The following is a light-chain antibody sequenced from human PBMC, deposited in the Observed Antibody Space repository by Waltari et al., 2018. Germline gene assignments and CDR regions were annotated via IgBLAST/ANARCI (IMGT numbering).Light chain of an antibody. J-gene: IGLJ3*02. CDR1: SGHSSYA. Sequence: QLVLTQSPSASASLGASVKLTCTLSSGHSSYAIAWHQQQPEKGPRYLMKLNGDGSHSKGDGIPARFSGSSSGAERYLTISSLQSEDEADYYCQTWGTGIRVFGGGTKLTVL. V-gene: IGLV4-69*01. CDR3: QTWGTGIRV. CDR2: LNGDGSH.